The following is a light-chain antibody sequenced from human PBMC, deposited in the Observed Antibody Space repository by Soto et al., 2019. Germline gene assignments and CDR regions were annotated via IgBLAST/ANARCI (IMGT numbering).Light chain of an antibody. CDR3: QQLNSYPLT. CDR1: QGVSSY. Sequence: DIQLTQSPSFLSACVGDRVTITCRASQGVSSYLAWYQQKPGKAPKLLIYAASTLQSGVPSRFSGSGSGTEFTLTISSLQPEDFATYYCQQLNSYPLTFGPGTQVDIK. V-gene: IGKV1-9*01. CDR2: AAS. J-gene: IGKJ3*01.